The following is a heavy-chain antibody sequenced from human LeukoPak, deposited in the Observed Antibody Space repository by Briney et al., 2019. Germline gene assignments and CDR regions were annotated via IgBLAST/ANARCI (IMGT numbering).Heavy chain of an antibody. CDR3: SRGVFGDF. V-gene: IGHV4-59*13. J-gene: IGHJ4*02. CDR1: GGSLTSWY. D-gene: IGHD6-6*01. Sequence: SETLSLTCSVSGGSLTSWYWTWIRQSPGKGLEWIGYIYHSGTTNYNPSLKSRVTISIDTSKNQFSLKLTSVTAADTAIYYCSRGVFGDFWGQGALVTVSS. CDR2: IYHSGTT.